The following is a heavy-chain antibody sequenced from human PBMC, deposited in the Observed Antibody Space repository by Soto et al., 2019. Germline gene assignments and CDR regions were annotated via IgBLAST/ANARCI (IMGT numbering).Heavy chain of an antibody. CDR3: AKEGRLRSPAGDYFDS. D-gene: IGHD3-10*01. Sequence: GGSLRLSCEGSGFSFPDYAMNWVRQTPGQGLEWVAAVGRFGNTYYRDSVRGRFTISRDDSRNTVYLQMNRLRVEDTAVYFCAKEGRLRSPAGDYFDSWAQGSLVTVSS. CDR1: GFSFPDYA. V-gene: IGHV3-23*01. J-gene: IGHJ4*02. CDR2: VGRFGNT.